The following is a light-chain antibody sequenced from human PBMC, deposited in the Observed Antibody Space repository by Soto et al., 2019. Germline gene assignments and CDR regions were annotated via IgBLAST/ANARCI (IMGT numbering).Light chain of an antibody. CDR1: GGSIATNY. J-gene: IGLJ2*01. V-gene: IGLV6-57*02. CDR2: EDD. Sequence: NFMLTQPHSVSESPGKTVTISCTGSGGSIATNYVQWHQQRPVSAPTTVIYEDDKRPSGVPDRFSGSIDRSSNSASLIFSGLKTEDEADYYSQSHDSTNLVFGRGTKLTVL. CDR3: QSHDSTNLV.